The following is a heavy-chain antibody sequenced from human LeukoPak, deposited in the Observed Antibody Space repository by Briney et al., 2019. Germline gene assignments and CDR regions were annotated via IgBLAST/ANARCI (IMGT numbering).Heavy chain of an antibody. CDR2: IYYSGST. Sequence: SETLSLTCTVSGGSVSSGTYYWSWIRQPPGKGLEWIGYIYYSGSTNYNPSLKSRVTVSVDTSKNQCSLKLNSVTTADTAVHYCTRSTNLEAFDIWGQGTMVTVSS. J-gene: IGHJ3*02. V-gene: IGHV4-61*01. D-gene: IGHD2-8*01. CDR3: TRSTNLEAFDI. CDR1: GGSVSSGTYY.